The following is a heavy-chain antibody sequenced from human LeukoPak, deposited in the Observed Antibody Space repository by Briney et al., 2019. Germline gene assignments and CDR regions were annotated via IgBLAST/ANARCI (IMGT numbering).Heavy chain of an antibody. V-gene: IGHV3-23*01. CDR2: ISGSGGST. J-gene: IGHJ4*02. CDR3: AKDPRVGSRVATPCH. Sequence: GGSLRLSCAASGFTFTSYAMSGVRQAPGKGLEWVSAISGSGGSTYYADSVKGRFTISRDNSKSTLFLQMNSLRAEDTAVYYCAKDPRVGSRVATPCHWGQGTLVTVSS. D-gene: IGHD5-24*01. CDR1: GFTFTSYA.